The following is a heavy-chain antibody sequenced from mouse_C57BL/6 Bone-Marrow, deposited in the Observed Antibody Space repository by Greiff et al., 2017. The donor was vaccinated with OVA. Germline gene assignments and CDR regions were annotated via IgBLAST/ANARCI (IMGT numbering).Heavy chain of an antibody. J-gene: IGHJ1*03. Sequence: EVQLVESGGGLVKPGGSLKLSCAASGFTFSSYAMSWVRQTPEKRLEWVATISDGGSYTYYPDNVKGRVTISRDTAKNNLYLQMSHLKSEDTAMYYCAREGTTVDWGTGTTVTVSS. V-gene: IGHV5-4*01. CDR2: ISDGGSYT. CDR3: AREGTTVD. CDR1: GFTFSSYA. D-gene: IGHD1-1*01.